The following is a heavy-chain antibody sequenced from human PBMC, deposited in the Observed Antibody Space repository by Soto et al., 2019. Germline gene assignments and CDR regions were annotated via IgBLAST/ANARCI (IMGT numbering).Heavy chain of an antibody. CDR3: ARTTAVPNSLRSRYFFDY. V-gene: IGHV4-61*01. D-gene: IGHD4-17*01. CDR2: VYYSGTT. J-gene: IGHJ4*02. Sequence: PSETLSLTCSVSGGSVSDKTYYWSWIRQPPGKRLEWIGYVYYSGTTNYNPSLKSRVTISADLSKNQFPLRLSSVTTADTALYYCARTTAVPNSLRSRYFFDYWGQGTLVTVSS. CDR1: GGSVSDKTYY.